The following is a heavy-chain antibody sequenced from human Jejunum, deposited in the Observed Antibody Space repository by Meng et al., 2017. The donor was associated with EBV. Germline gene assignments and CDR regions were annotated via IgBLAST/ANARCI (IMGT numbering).Heavy chain of an antibody. Sequence: QVQLGKSGAEVKKPGAPVKVSCKASGYTFTRNGISWVRRAPGQGLEWMGWISANSGDTSYAQKFQGRVTLTTDTSTSTAYMELRSLRSDDSAVYYCARDVFYRIDSWGQGTLVTVSS. D-gene: IGHD4-11*01. CDR2: ISANSGDT. CDR3: ARDVFYRIDS. J-gene: IGHJ4*02. CDR1: GYTFTRNG. V-gene: IGHV1-18*01.